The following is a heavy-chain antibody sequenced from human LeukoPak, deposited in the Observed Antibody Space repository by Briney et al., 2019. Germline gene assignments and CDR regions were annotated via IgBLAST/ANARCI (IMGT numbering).Heavy chain of an antibody. CDR3: ARDPLKVGATTDVQD. D-gene: IGHD1-26*01. Sequence: ASVKVSCKASGYTFTSYGISWVRQAPGQGLEWMGWISAYNGNTNYAQKLQGRVTMTTDTSTSTAYMELRSLRSDDTAVYYCARDPLKVGATTDVQDWGQGTLVTVSS. CDR2: ISAYNGNT. V-gene: IGHV1-18*01. J-gene: IGHJ1*01. CDR1: GYTFTSYG.